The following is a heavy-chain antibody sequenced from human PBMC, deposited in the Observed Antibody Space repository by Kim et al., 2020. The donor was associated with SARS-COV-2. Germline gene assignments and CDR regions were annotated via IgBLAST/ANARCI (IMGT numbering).Heavy chain of an antibody. D-gene: IGHD6-13*01. CDR3: ARHIAAAGNGVSAFDI. Sequence: SLKSRVTISVDTSKNQFSLKLSSVTAADTAVYYCARHIAAAGNGVSAFDIWGQGTMVTVSS. V-gene: IGHV4-39*01. J-gene: IGHJ3*02.